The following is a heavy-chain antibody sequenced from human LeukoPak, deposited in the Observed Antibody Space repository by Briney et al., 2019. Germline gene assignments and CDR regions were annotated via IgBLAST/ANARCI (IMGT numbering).Heavy chain of an antibody. J-gene: IGHJ4*02. Sequence: SETLSLTCTVSGVSISSYYWSWIRQPPGKGLEWIGYIYYSGSTNYNPSLKSRVTISVDTSKNQFSLKLSSVTAADTAVYYCARTAAAGHFDYWGQGTLVTVSS. D-gene: IGHD6-13*01. V-gene: IGHV4-59*01. CDR3: ARTAAAGHFDY. CDR1: GVSISSYY. CDR2: IYYSGST.